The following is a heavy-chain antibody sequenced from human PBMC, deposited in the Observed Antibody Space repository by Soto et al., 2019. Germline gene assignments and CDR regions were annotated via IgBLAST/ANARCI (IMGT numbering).Heavy chain of an antibody. CDR2: IYYSGST. Sequence: PSETLSLTCTVSGGSISSGGYYWSWIRQHPGKGLEWIGYIYYSGSTYYNPSLKSRVTISVDTSKNQFSLKLSSVAAADTAVYYCARERGTTYTDYWGRGTLVTVSS. J-gene: IGHJ4*02. D-gene: IGHD1-7*01. CDR1: GGSISSGGYY. V-gene: IGHV4-31*03. CDR3: ARERGTTYTDY.